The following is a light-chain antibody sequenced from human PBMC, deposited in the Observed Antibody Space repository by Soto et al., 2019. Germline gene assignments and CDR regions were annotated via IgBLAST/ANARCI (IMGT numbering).Light chain of an antibody. CDR2: DAS. Sequence: DIQMTQSPSSVSASVGDRVTITFRASQSITGWLAWYQQKPGKAPKLLIYDASSLESGVPSRFSGSGSGTEFTLTISSLQPDDFATYYCQQYNSYCTFGQRTKVDIK. CDR1: QSITGW. CDR3: QQYNSYCT. J-gene: IGKJ1*01. V-gene: IGKV1-5*01.